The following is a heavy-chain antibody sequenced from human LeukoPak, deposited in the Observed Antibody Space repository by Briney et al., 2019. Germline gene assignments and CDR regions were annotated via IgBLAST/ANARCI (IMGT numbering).Heavy chain of an antibody. V-gene: IGHV3-23*01. Sequence: GGSLRLSCAASGFTFSSYAMSWVRQAPGKGLEWVSAISGSGGNTYYADSVKGRFTISRDNSKNTLYLQMNSLRAEDTAVYYCAKDGDLYGGNSGAFDIWGQGTMVTVSS. CDR1: GFTFSSYA. D-gene: IGHD4-23*01. J-gene: IGHJ3*02. CDR2: ISGSGGNT. CDR3: AKDGDLYGGNSGAFDI.